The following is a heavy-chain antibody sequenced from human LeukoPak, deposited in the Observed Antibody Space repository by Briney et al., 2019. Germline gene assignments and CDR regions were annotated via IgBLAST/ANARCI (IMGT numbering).Heavy chain of an antibody. Sequence: ASVKVSCKASGYTFTSYGISWVRQAPGQVLVWMGWISAYNGNTNYAQKLQGRVTVTTDTSTSTAYMELRSLRSDDTAVYYCARASSVALAGSLSYWGQGTLVTVSS. J-gene: IGHJ4*02. CDR2: ISAYNGNT. CDR3: ARASSVALAGSLSY. D-gene: IGHD6-19*01. CDR1: GYTFTSYG. V-gene: IGHV1-18*01.